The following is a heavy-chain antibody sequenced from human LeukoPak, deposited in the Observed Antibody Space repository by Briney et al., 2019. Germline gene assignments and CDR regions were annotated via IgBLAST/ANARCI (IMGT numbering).Heavy chain of an antibody. CDR1: GCSISSYY. CDR3: ARFIGYQLLGWFDP. J-gene: IGHJ5*02. Sequence: SETLSLTCTVSGCSISSYYWSWIRQPAGKGLEWIGRIYTSGSTNYNPSLKSRVPMSVDTSKNQFSLKQSSVTAADTAVYYCARFIGYQLLGWFDPWGRGTLVSVFS. V-gene: IGHV4-4*07. D-gene: IGHD2-2*01. CDR2: IYTSGST.